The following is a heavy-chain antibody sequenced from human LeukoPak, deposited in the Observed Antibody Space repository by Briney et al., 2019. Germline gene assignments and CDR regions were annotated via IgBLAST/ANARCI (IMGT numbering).Heavy chain of an antibody. CDR1: GFTFSNAW. V-gene: IGHV3-15*01. Sequence: PGGSLRLSCAASGFTFSNAWMTWVRQAPGKGLEWVGRIKTKNDGGTTDYAAPVKGRFTISRDDSKNTLYLQMSSLRTEDTAVYYCTSTLGYWGQGTLVTVSS. CDR2: IKTKNDGGTT. D-gene: IGHD7-27*01. J-gene: IGHJ4*02. CDR3: TSTLGY.